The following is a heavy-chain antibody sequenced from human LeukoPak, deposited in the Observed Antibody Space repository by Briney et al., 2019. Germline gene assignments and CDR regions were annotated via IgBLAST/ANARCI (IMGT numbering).Heavy chain of an antibody. J-gene: IGHJ6*03. CDR2: INHSGST. CDR1: GGSFSGYY. CDR3: ARRSQTYYYDSSGYYGHYYYYMDA. V-gene: IGHV4-34*01. D-gene: IGHD3-22*01. Sequence: SQTLSLTCAVYGGSFSGYYWSWIRQPPGKGLEWIGEINHSGSTNYNPSLKSRVTISVDTSKNKFSLKLSSVTAADTAVYYCARRSQTYYYDSSGYYGHYYYYMDAWGKGTRSPSP.